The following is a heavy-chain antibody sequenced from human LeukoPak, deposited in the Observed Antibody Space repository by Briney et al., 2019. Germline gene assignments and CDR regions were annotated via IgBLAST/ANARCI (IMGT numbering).Heavy chain of an antibody. J-gene: IGHJ6*02. D-gene: IGHD1-1*01. Sequence: SETLSLTCAVYGGSLSGSYWSWIRQPPGKGLEWIGEINHSGSTNYNPSLKSRVTISVDTSNNQFSLRLTSVTAADTAVYFCARLAPMAATGSYYYHSMDVWGQGTTVTVSS. CDR1: GGSLSGSY. CDR3: ARLAPMAATGSYYYHSMDV. CDR2: INHSGST. V-gene: IGHV4-34*01.